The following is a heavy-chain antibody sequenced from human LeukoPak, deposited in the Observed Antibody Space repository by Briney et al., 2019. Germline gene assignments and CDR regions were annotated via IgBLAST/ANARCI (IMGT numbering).Heavy chain of an antibody. Sequence: SETLSLTCTVSGGSISSYYWSWIRQPPGKGLEWIGYIYYSGSTNYNPSLKSRVTISVDTSKNQFSLKLSSVTAADTAVYYCARRRYCSSTSCRFNWFDPWGQGTLVTVSS. CDR2: IYYSGST. V-gene: IGHV4-59*12. D-gene: IGHD2-2*01. J-gene: IGHJ5*02. CDR1: GGSISSYY. CDR3: ARRRYCSSTSCRFNWFDP.